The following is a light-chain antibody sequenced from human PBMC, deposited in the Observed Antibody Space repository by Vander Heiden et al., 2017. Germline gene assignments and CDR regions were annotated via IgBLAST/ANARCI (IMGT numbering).Light chain of an antibody. V-gene: IGKV3-15*01. CDR3: QQYNNWPPGAT. J-gene: IGKJ2*01. CDR2: GAS. CDR1: QSVSSN. Sequence: EIVMTLSPATLSVSPGERATLSCRASQSVSSNLAWYQQKPGQAPRLLIYGASTRATGIPARFSGSGSGTEFTLTISSLQSEDFAVYYCQQYNNWPPGATFGQGTKLEIK.